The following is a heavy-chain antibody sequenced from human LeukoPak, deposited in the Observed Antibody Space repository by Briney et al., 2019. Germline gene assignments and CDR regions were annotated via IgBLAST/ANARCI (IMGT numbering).Heavy chain of an antibody. Sequence: GGSLRLSCAASGFTVSSNYMSWVRQAPGKGLEWVSVIYSGGITYYADSVKGRFTISRDNSKSTLYLQMNSLRAEDTAVYYCALLLYGDYDYFDYWGQGTLVTVSS. V-gene: IGHV3-66*01. J-gene: IGHJ4*02. CDR1: GFTVSSNY. D-gene: IGHD4-17*01. CDR3: ALLLYGDYDYFDY. CDR2: IYSGGIT.